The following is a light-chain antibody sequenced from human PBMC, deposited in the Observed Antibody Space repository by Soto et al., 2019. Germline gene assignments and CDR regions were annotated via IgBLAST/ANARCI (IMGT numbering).Light chain of an antibody. Sequence: QSVLTQPASVSGSLGQSITISCIGTSSDVGAYNYVSWYQQYPGKAPKLMIYEVSNRPSGVSNRFSGSKSGTTASLTISGLQAEDEAYYFCSSYTTSSTVVFGGGTKVTVL. CDR2: EVS. CDR3: SSYTTSSTVV. CDR1: SSDVGAYNY. V-gene: IGLV2-14*01. J-gene: IGLJ3*02.